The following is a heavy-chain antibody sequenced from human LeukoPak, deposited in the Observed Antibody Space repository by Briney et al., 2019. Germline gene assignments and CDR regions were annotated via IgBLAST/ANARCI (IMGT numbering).Heavy chain of an antibody. D-gene: IGHD3-3*01. V-gene: IGHV1-2*02. Sequence: ASVKVSCKASGYTFTGYYMHWVRRAPGQGLEWMGWINPNSGGTNYAQKFQGRVTMTRDTSISTAYMELSRLRSDDTAVYYCAREDDFWSGTVDYWGQGTLVTVSS. CDR3: AREDDFWSGTVDY. J-gene: IGHJ4*02. CDR1: GYTFTGYY. CDR2: INPNSGGT.